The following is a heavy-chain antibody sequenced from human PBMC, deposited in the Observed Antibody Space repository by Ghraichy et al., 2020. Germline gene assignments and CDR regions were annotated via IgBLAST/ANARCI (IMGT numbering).Heavy chain of an antibody. J-gene: IGHJ6*02. Sequence: LSLTCAVSGFTFGDFAMHWVRQGPGKGLEWVSGISWNSGSIGYADSVKGRFTVSRDNANNSLYPQINSLGTEDTDLYSCAKDRSHKTGCRFGMAVWGQGTTVPVSS. V-gene: IGHV3-9*01. CDR1: GFTFGDFA. D-gene: IGHD1-14*01. CDR2: ISWNSGSI. CDR3: AKDRSHKTGCRFGMAV.